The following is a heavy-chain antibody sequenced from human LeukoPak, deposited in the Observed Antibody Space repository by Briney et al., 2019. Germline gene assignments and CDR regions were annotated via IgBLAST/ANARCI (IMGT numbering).Heavy chain of an antibody. Sequence: GGSLRLSCAASGFTFSSYSMNWVRQAPGKGLEWVSSISSSSSYIYYADSVKGRFTISRDNAKNSLYLQMNSLRAEDTAVYYCARADLVPYYDILTGYPLLDYWGQGTLVTVSS. CDR2: ISSSSSYI. CDR1: GFTFSSYS. D-gene: IGHD3-9*01. V-gene: IGHV3-21*01. CDR3: ARADLVPYYDILTGYPLLDY. J-gene: IGHJ4*02.